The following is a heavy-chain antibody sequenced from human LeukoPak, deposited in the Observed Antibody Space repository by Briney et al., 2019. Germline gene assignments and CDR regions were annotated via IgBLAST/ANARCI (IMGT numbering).Heavy chain of an antibody. CDR3: HQFVHANPPDY. J-gene: IGHJ4*02. CDR2: ISGSGGST. CDR1: GSIFSSYA. V-gene: IGHV3-23*01. Sequence: GGSLRLSCEGSGSIFSSYAMTWVRQAPGKGLEWVSAISGSGGSTYYADSVKGRFTISRDNSKNTLYLQMNSLRAEDTAVYYCHQFVHANPPDYWGQGTLVTVSS. D-gene: IGHD1-14*01.